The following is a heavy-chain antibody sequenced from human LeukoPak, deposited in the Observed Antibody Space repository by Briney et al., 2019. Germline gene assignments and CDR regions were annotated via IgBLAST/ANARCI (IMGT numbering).Heavy chain of an antibody. J-gene: IGHJ4*02. CDR1: GYTFTDYA. V-gene: IGHV1-18*01. CDR3: ARGGADFASGSYYNPLGY. Sequence: GASVKVSCKASGYTFTDYAISWVRQAPGQGLEWMGWISVYNGNTNYAEKVQGRVAMTTDTSTSTAYMELRSLRSDDTAVYYCARGGADFASGSYYNPLGYWGQGTLITVSS. CDR2: ISVYNGNT. D-gene: IGHD3-10*01.